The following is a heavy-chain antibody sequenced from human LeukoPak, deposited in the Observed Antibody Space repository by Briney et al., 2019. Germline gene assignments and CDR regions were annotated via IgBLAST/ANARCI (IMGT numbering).Heavy chain of an antibody. V-gene: IGHV3-53*05. J-gene: IGHJ3*01. CDR3: ARDYHFYYYDNNAHTFDF. CDR2: IYSGGST. D-gene: IGHD3-22*01. CDR1: GFTVSSNY. Sequence: PGGSLRLSCAASGFTVSSNYMSWVRQAPGKGLEWVSVIYSGGSTYYGDAVKGRFTISRDNSKSVVFLHMNGLRPEDTAMYYCARDYHFYYYDNNAHTFDFWGQGTMLTVSS.